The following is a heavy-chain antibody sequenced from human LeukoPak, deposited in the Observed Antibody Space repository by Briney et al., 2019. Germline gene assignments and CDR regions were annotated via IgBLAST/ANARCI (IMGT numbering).Heavy chain of an antibody. CDR2: FDPEDGET. J-gene: IGHJ3*02. D-gene: IGHD6-13*01. CDR1: GYTLSELS. CDR3: ATASWREGHGGAFDI. V-gene: IGHV1-24*01. Sequence: ASVKVSCKVSGYTLSELSMHWVRQAPGKGLEWMGGFDPEDGETIYAQKFQGRVTMTEDTSTDTAYMELSSLRSEDTAVYYCATASWREGHGGAFDIWGQGTMVTVSS.